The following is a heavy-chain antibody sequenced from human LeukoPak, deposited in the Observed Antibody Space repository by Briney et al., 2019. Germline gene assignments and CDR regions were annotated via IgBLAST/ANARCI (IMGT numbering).Heavy chain of an antibody. Sequence: PGGSLRLSCAASGFSVSAYWMSWVRQVPGKGPEWVSHIGGGGVDREYEESVKGRFTVSRDNSRNSLYLQMNSLRGEDTAIYYCAKDSIERNGVYDAFDVWGQGTKVTVAS. CDR2: IGGGGVDR. D-gene: IGHD2-8*01. V-gene: IGHV3-23*01. CDR3: AKDSIERNGVYDAFDV. J-gene: IGHJ3*01. CDR1: GFSVSAYW.